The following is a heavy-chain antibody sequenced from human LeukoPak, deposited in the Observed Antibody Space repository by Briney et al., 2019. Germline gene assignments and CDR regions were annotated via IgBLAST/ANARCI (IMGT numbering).Heavy chain of an antibody. J-gene: IGHJ6*03. Sequence: SETLSLTCTVSGGSISSSTFYWGWIRQPPGKGLEWIGTIYYSGSTFYNPSLKSRVTVSVDTSKNQFSLKLSSVTAADTAVYYCARDYYDSSGYYWDYYYYYYMDVWGKGTTVTVSS. V-gene: IGHV4-39*07. CDR1: GGSISSSTFY. D-gene: IGHD3-22*01. CDR3: ARDYYDSSGYYWDYYYYYYMDV. CDR2: IYYSGST.